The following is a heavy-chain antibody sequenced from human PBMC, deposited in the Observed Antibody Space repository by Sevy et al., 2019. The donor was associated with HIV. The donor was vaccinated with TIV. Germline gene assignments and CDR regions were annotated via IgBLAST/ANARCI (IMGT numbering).Heavy chain of an antibody. D-gene: IGHD3-3*01. Sequence: ASVKVSCKVSGYTLTKLPMHWVRQAPGKGLEWMGGFDPEDGETIYAQRFQGRVTMTEDTFTDTAYMELSSLRSEDTAVYDCATLDFWSENPFYGTDVWGQGTTVTVSS. CDR1: GYTLTKLP. CDR2: FDPEDGET. J-gene: IGHJ6*02. CDR3: ATLDFWSENPFYGTDV. V-gene: IGHV1-24*01.